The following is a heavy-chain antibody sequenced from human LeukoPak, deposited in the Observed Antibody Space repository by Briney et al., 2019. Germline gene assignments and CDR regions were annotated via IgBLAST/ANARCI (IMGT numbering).Heavy chain of an antibody. CDR1: GGSTSSDY. V-gene: IGHV4-59*08. CDR2: VYNSGDT. J-gene: IGHJ2*01. D-gene: IGHD3-16*01. CDR3: ARLKLGAYFDL. Sequence: SETLSLTCTVSGGSTSSDYWSWIRPSPGKGLKWVGYVYNSGDTGKNPSLKSRVTILLDTSKNQCSLKLTSVSAADTAVYYCARLKLGAYFDLWGRGTLVTVSS.